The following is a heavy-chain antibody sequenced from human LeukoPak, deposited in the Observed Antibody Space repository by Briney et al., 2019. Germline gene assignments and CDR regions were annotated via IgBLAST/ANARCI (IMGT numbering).Heavy chain of an antibody. J-gene: IGHJ5*02. V-gene: IGHV4-31*03. Sequence: SQTLSLTCTVSGGSISSGGYYWSWIRQHPGKGLEWIGYIYYSGSTYYNPSLKSRVTISVDTSENQFSLKLSSVTAADTAVYYCAGSIVVVPAAKMKGWFDPWGQGTLVTVSS. CDR1: GGSISSGGYY. CDR2: IYYSGST. CDR3: AGSIVVVPAAKMKGWFDP. D-gene: IGHD2-2*01.